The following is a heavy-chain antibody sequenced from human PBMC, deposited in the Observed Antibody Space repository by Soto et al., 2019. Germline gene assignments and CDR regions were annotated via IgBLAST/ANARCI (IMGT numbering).Heavy chain of an antibody. J-gene: IGHJ4*02. Sequence: GGSLRLSCAASGFTVSSNYMSWVRQAPGKGLEWVSAISGTGSPTYYADSVKGRFTISRDNSKNTQYLQMSSLRADDTALYYCVKGEYYYDSSGYYPFDYWGQGTLVTVSS. CDR3: VKGEYYYDSSGYYPFDY. V-gene: IGHV3-23*01. CDR2: ISGTGSPT. CDR1: GFTVSSNY. D-gene: IGHD3-22*01.